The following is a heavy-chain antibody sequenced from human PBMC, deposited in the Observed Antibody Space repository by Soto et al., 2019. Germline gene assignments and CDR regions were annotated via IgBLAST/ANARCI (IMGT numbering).Heavy chain of an antibody. Sequence: EVQLVESGGGLVQPGGSLRLSCATSGFILSDCAMNWVRQAPGKGLEWVSYISSSSSVIDYADSVKGRFTVSRDNARNSVYLQMNSTRAADTAVYYCARDLSWGSNWYYYMDVWGKGTTVTVSS. D-gene: IGHD7-27*01. CDR3: ARDLSWGSNWYYYMDV. V-gene: IGHV3-48*01. CDR1: GFILSDCA. CDR2: ISSSSSVI. J-gene: IGHJ6*03.